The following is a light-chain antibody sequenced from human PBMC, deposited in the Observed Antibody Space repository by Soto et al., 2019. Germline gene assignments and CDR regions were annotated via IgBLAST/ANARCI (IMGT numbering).Light chain of an antibody. CDR1: QSLLYSSNNKNF. J-gene: IGKJ5*01. Sequence: DIVMTQSPDSLAVSLGERATINCKSSQSLLYSSNNKNFLAWYQQKPGQPPKLLIYWASTRESGVPDLFTGSGSGTDFTLTISSLQAEDVAVYYCQQYYSTPITFGQGTRLEIK. CDR3: QQYYSTPIT. CDR2: WAS. V-gene: IGKV4-1*01.